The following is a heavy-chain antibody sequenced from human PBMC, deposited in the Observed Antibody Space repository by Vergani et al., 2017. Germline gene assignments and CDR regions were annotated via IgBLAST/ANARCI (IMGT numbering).Heavy chain of an antibody. V-gene: IGHV4-38-2*02. Sequence: QVQLQESGPGLVKPSETLSLTCTVSGDSVISTDYHWGWIRQPPGKGLEWIGCVHRNGNTYYTSSLRSRATISRDTSKNQFSLRLTSVTAADTAVYYCARQNPYGSAHVDFWGRGVLVTVSA. CDR2: VHRNGNT. CDR3: ARQNPYGSAHVDF. CDR1: GDSVISTDYH. J-gene: IGHJ4*02. D-gene: IGHD3-10*01.